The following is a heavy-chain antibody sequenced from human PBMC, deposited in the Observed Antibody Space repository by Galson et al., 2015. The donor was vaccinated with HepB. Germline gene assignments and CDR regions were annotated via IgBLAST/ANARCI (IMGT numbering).Heavy chain of an antibody. D-gene: IGHD3-22*01. CDR2: MNPNSGNT. Sequence: SVKAAGKASGYTVTSYDGNWGRQATGQGLEWMGWMNPNSGNTGYAQKLQGRVTMTTDTSTSTAYMELRSLRSDDTAVYYCARDKRVTMIVVVITTDYYYYGMDVWGQGTTVTVSS. J-gene: IGHJ6*02. CDR1: GYTVTSYD. CDR3: ARDKRVTMIVVVITTDYYYYGMDV. V-gene: IGHV1-8*01.